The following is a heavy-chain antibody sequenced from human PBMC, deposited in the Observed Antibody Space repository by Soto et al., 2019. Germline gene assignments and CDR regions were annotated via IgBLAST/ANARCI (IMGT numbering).Heavy chain of an antibody. CDR1: GYTFTAYY. Sequence: QVQLVQSGAEVKKPGASVKVSCQASGYTFTAYYVDWVRQAPGQGLEWMGWINPNTGGTTYAQKFQGRVTMTRDTSISTAYMELSSLRSDDTALYYCARDRPPDYWGQGTLVTVSS. V-gene: IGHV1-2*02. J-gene: IGHJ4*02. CDR3: ARDRPPDY. CDR2: INPNTGGT.